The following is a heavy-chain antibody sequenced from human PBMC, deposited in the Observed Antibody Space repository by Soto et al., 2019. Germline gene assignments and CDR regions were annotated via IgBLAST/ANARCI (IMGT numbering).Heavy chain of an antibody. CDR2: ISGSGGST. Sequence: GESLRLSCAASGFTFSSYAMSWVRQAPGKGLEWVSAISGSGGSTYYADSVKGRFTISRDNSKNTPYLQMNSLRAEDTAVYYCAKVGKPEDYYYYGMDVWGQGTTVTVS. J-gene: IGHJ6*02. CDR3: AKVGKPEDYYYYGMDV. D-gene: IGHD2-15*01. CDR1: GFTFSSYA. V-gene: IGHV3-23*01.